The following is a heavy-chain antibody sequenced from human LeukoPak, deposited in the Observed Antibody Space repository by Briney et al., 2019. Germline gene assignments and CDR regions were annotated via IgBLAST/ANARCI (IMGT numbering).Heavy chain of an antibody. V-gene: IGHV4-39*01. J-gene: IGHJ4*02. Sequence: PSETLSLTCIVSGGSISSSIYYWAWIRQAPGKGLEWIGEISHTGGINYNPSLKSRVTISADTSKNQFSLRLTSVTAADTAVYYCARHVHVSMIVVILSDYFDYWGRGTLVSVSS. CDR3: ARHVHVSMIVVILSDYFDY. CDR2: ISHTGGI. D-gene: IGHD3-22*01. CDR1: GGSISSSIYY.